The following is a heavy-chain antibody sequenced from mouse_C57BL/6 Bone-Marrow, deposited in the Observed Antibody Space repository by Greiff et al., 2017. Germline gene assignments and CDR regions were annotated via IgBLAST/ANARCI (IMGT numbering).Heavy chain of an antibody. V-gene: IGHV7-1*01. CDR3: ARSSYAMDY. J-gene: IGHJ4*01. CDR2: SRNKANDYTT. CDR1: GFTFSDFY. Sequence: EVHLVESGGGLVQSGRSLRLSCATSGFTFSDFYMEWVRQAPGKGLEWIAASRNKANDYTTEYSASVKGRFIVSRDTSQSILYLQMHALRAAATAIYYCARSSYAMDYWGQGASVTVSS.